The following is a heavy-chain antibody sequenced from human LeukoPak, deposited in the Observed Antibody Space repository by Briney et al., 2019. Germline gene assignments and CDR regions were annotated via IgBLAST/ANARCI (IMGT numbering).Heavy chain of an antibody. D-gene: IGHD3-3*01. CDR3: ATSYDFWSGYYH. CDR2: INPNSGGT. Sequence: ASVKVSCKASGGTFSSYAISWVRQAPGQGLEWMGWINPNSGGTNYAQKFQGRVTMTRDTSISTAYMELSRLRSDDAAVYYCATSYDFWSGYYHWGQGTLVTVSS. CDR1: GGTFSSYA. J-gene: IGHJ4*02. V-gene: IGHV1-2*02.